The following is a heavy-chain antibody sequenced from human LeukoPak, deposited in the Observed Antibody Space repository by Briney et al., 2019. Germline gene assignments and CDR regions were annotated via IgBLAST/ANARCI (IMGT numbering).Heavy chain of an antibody. D-gene: IGHD3-22*01. J-gene: IGHJ6*03. CDR3: ARSHSYYFDSSGQYYSYYMDV. CDR2: IIPVFRTT. CDR1: GGTFSSDA. Sequence: ASVKVSCKASGGTFSSDAISWVRQPPGQGLEWLGGIIPVFRTTNYAQKFQGRVTITADEFTNTAYMELSSLRSEDTAVYYCARSHSYYFDSSGQYYSYYMDVWGKGTTVTISS. V-gene: IGHV1-69*13.